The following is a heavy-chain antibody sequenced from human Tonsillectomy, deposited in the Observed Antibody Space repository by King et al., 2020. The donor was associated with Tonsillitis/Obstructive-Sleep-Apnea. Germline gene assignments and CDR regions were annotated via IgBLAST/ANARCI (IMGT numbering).Heavy chain of an antibody. J-gene: IGHJ4*02. D-gene: IGHD3-9*01. CDR3: ARERYFDWLRDGYYFDY. CDR1: GFTFSNYW. Sequence: VQLVESGGGLVQPGGSLRLSCAASGFTFSNYWMSWVRQAPGKGLEWVANIKEDGSEKYYVDSVKGRFTIYRDNAKNSLYLQINSLRAEDTAVYYCARERYFDWLRDGYYFDYWGQGTLVTVSS. CDR2: IKEDGSEK. V-gene: IGHV3-7*03.